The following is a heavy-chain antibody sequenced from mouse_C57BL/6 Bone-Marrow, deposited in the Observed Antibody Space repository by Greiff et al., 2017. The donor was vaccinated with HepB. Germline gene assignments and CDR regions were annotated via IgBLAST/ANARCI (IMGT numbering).Heavy chain of an antibody. J-gene: IGHJ3*01. D-gene: IGHD1-1*01. CDR3: ARSRYYGSIAY. CDR1: GYTFTSYW. CDR2: IDPNSGGT. V-gene: IGHV1-72*01. Sequence: QVQLKQPGAELVKPGASVKLSCKASGYTFTSYWMHWVKQRPGRGLEWIGRIDPNSGGTKYNEKFKSKATLTVDKPSSTAYMQLSSLTSEDSAVYYCARSRYYGSIAYWGQGTLVTVSA.